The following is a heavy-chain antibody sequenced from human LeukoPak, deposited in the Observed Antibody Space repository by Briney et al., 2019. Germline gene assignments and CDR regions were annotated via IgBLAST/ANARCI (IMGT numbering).Heavy chain of an antibody. CDR3: ARGPPYGSRSDYFDY. V-gene: IGHV3-7*01. Sequence: GGSLRLSCAASGFTFSNNWMTWVRQAPGKGLEWVASVKKDASEKYYVDSVKGRFTISGDNAKNSLYLQMSSLRVEDTAVYYCARGPPYGSRSDYFDYWGQGTLVTVSA. CDR1: GFTFSNNW. D-gene: IGHD3-10*01. CDR2: VKKDASEK. J-gene: IGHJ4*02.